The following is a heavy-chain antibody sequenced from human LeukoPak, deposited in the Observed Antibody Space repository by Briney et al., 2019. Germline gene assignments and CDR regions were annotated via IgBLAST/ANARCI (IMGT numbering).Heavy chain of an antibody. CDR3: ARDGSIAVKNWFDP. J-gene: IGHJ5*02. V-gene: IGHV3-7*01. Sequence: GGSLRLSCAASGFTFSSYWMSWVRQVPGKGLEWVANIKQDGSEKHYVDSVKGRFTISRDNAKNSLYLQMNSLRAEDTAVYYCARDGSIAVKNWFDPWGQGTLVTVSS. CDR2: IKQDGSEK. D-gene: IGHD6-19*01. CDR1: GFTFSSYW.